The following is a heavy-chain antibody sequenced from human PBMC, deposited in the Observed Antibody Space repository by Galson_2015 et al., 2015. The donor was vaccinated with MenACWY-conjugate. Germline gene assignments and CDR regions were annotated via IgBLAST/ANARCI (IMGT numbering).Heavy chain of an antibody. Sequence: SLRLSCAASGFTSSSYAMSWVRQAPGKGLEWVSAISGSGGNTYYADSVKGRFTISRDNSKNTLYLQINSLRAEDTAVYYCATTYSSPGYYYYMDVWGRGTAVTVSS. D-gene: IGHD5-18*01. CDR1: GFTSSSYA. V-gene: IGHV3-23*01. CDR2: ISGSGGNT. CDR3: ATTYSSPGYYYYMDV. J-gene: IGHJ6*03.